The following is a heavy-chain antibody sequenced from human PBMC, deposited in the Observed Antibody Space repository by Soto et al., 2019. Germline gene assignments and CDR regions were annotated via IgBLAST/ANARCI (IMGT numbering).Heavy chain of an antibody. Sequence: SETLSLTCTVSGDSISSDYYHWTWIRQSPGKGLEWIGYIHHSGSILYNPSLKSRVTISVDTSKNQFSLHLTSVTAADTAVYYCARARYGRHAFDIWGQGTMVTVSS. V-gene: IGHV4-30-4*08. CDR2: IHHSGSI. CDR1: GDSISSDYYH. CDR3: ARARYGRHAFDI. D-gene: IGHD1-20*01. J-gene: IGHJ3*02.